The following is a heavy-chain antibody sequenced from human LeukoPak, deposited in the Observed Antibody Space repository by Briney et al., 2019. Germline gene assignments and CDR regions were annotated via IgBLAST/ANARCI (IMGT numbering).Heavy chain of an antibody. CDR2: IIPIFGTA. CDR3: ARTEAYCGGDCYFNPYNWFDP. CDR1: VCTFVTYA. Sequence: GASVKVSCKTSVCTFVTYAISWVRQAPGQGLEWMGGIIPIFGTANYAQKFQGRVTITADESTSTAYMELSSLRSEDTAVYYCARTEAYCGGDCYFNPYNWFDPWGQGTLVTVSS. J-gene: IGHJ5*02. V-gene: IGHV1-69*13. D-gene: IGHD2-21*02.